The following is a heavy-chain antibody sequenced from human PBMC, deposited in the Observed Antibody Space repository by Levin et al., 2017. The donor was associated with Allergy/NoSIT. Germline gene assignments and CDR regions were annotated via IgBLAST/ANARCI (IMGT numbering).Heavy chain of an antibody. J-gene: IGHJ5*02. CDR2: IIAGSGNT. Sequence: PEASVKVSCQASGYTFTDYTFHWVRQAPGQRPEWMGWIIAGSGNTDYSQRFQGRLTITRDTSASTAYMELRSLTSEDTAVYYCARDARVSGTSHWFDPWGQGTLVTVSS. CDR1: GYTFTDYT. V-gene: IGHV1-3*01. CDR3: ARDARVSGTSHWFDP. D-gene: IGHD6-13*01.